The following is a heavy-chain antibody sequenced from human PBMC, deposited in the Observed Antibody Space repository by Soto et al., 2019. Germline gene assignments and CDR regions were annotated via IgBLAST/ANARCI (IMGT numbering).Heavy chain of an antibody. D-gene: IGHD3-3*01. CDR1: GFTFSDYY. J-gene: IGHJ4*02. CDR2: ISSSGSTI. CDR3: ARVERGITIFGVVIPPFDY. V-gene: IGHV3-11*01. Sequence: GGSLRLSCAASGFTFSDYYMSWIRQAPGKELEWVSYISSSGSTIYYADSVKGRFTISRDNAKNSLYLQMNSLRAEDTAVYYCARVERGITIFGVVIPPFDYWGQGTLVTVSS.